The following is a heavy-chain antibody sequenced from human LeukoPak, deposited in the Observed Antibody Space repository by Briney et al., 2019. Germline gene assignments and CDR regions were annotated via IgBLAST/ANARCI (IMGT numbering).Heavy chain of an antibody. CDR3: ARDQIYSGYDLSYYGMDV. D-gene: IGHD5-12*01. V-gene: IGHV3-53*01. J-gene: IGHJ6*02. CDR1: GFTVSSNY. Sequence: PGGSLRLSCAASGFTVSSNYMSWVRQAPGKGLEWVSVIYSGGSTYYADSVKGRFTISRDNSKNTLYLQMNSLRAEDTAVYYCARDQIYSGYDLSYYGMDVWGQGTTVTVSS. CDR2: IYSGGST.